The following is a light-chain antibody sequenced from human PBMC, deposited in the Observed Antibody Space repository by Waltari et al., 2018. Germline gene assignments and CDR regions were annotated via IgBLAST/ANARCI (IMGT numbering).Light chain of an antibody. CDR2: GAS. V-gene: IGKV3-15*01. J-gene: IGKJ5*01. Sequence: IVMTQSPATLSVSPGESATLSCRASQSVSSNLAWYQHKPGQAPRLLIYGASTRATGIAARFSGSVSGTEFTLTISSLQSEDFAVYYCQHYNNRPPITFGQGTRLEIK. CDR3: QHYNNRPPIT. CDR1: QSVSSN.